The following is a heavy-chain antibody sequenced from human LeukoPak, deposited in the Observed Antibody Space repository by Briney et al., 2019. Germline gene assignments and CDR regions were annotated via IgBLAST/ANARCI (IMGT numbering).Heavy chain of an antibody. CDR1: GNSISSGDYY. D-gene: IGHD3-9*01. J-gene: IGHJ5*02. V-gene: IGHV4-61*02. CDR3: ARHGKLRYFDWLPYNWFDP. CDR2: IYTSGST. Sequence: SETLSLTCTVSGNSISSGDYYWSWIRQPAGKGLEWIGRIYTSGSTTYNPSLKSRVTISGDTSENQFSLKLSSVTAADTAVYYCARHGKLRYFDWLPYNWFDPWGQGTLVTVSS.